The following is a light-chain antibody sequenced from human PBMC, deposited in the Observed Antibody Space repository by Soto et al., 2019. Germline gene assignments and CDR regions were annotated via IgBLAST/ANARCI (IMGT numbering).Light chain of an antibody. Sequence: IQMPQSPSTLSGSVGDRVTITCRASQTISSWLAWYQQTPGKAPKLLIYKASTLKSGVPSRFRGSGSGTEFTLTISRLQPDDFETYYCQHYNSYSEAFGQGTKVDIK. CDR3: QHYNSYSEA. V-gene: IGKV1-5*03. CDR1: QTISSW. CDR2: KAS. J-gene: IGKJ1*01.